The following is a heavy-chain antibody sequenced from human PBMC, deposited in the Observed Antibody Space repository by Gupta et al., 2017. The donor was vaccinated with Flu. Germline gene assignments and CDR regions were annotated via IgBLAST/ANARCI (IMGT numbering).Heavy chain of an antibody. CDR3: ANGAGIQLWPLDY. V-gene: IGHV3-23*01. J-gene: IGHJ4*02. CDR2: ISGSGGST. CDR1: GFTFSSYA. Sequence: EVQLLESGGGLVQPGGSLRLSCAASGFTFSSYAMSWVRQAPGKGLEWVSAISGSGGSTYYADAVKGRFTISRDNSKNTLYLQMKSLRAEDTAVYYCANGAGIQLWPLDYWGQGTLVTVSS. D-gene: IGHD5-18*01.